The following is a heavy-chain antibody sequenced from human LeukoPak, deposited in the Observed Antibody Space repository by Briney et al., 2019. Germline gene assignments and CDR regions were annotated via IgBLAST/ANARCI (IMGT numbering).Heavy chain of an antibody. CDR1: GFTFSSYA. D-gene: IGHD1-26*01. J-gene: IGHJ4*02. CDR3: ARTPSGSYVDY. CDR2: ISSNGGST. Sequence: PGGSLRLSCAASGFTFSSYAMHWVRQAPGKGLEYVSAISSNGGSTYYANSVKGRFTFSRDNSKNTLYLQMGSLRAEDMAVYYCARTPSGSYVDYWGQGTLVTVSS. V-gene: IGHV3-64*01.